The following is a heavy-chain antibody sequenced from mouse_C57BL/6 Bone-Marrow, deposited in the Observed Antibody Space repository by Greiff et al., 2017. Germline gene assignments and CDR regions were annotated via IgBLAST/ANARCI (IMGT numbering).Heavy chain of an antibody. CDR1: GYTFTDYY. CDR2: INPYNGGT. Sequence: EVQLQQSGPVLVKPGASVKMSCKASGYTFTDYYMNWVKQSHGKSLEWIGVINPYNGGTSYNQKFKGKATLTVDKSSSTAYMELNSLTSEDSAVYYCARETYYVDYWGQGTTLTVSS. V-gene: IGHV1-19*01. CDR3: ARETYYVDY. J-gene: IGHJ2*01.